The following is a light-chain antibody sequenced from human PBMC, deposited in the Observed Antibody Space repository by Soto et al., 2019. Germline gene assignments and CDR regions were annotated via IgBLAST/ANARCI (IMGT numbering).Light chain of an antibody. Sequence: QSVLTQPPSASGSPGQSVTISCTGTSSDVGGYNHVSWYQQNPGKAPKLMIYDVSKRPSGVPDRFSGSKSGNTASLTISGLQAVDEADYYCASYADSNNSVCGTGTKVTVL. CDR2: DVS. CDR3: ASYADSNNSV. CDR1: SSDVGGYNH. V-gene: IGLV2-8*01. J-gene: IGLJ1*01.